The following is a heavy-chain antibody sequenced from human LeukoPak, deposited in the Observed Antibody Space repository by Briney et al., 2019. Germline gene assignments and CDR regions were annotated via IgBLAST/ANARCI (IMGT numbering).Heavy chain of an antibody. Sequence: GGSLRLSCAASGFTFSSYSMNWVRQAPGKGLEWVSSISISSSYIYYADSVKGRFTIPRDNAKNSLYLQMNRLRAEDAAVYYCARDLLGVIAVAASLDYWGQGTLVTVSS. D-gene: IGHD6-19*01. CDR2: ISISSSYI. CDR3: ARDLLGVIAVAASLDY. CDR1: GFTFSSYS. V-gene: IGHV3-21*01. J-gene: IGHJ4*02.